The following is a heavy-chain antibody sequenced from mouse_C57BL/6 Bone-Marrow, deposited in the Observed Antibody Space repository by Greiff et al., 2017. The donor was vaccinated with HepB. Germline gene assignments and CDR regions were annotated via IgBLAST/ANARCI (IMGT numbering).Heavy chain of an antibody. D-gene: IGHD2-12*01. CDR2: IRLKSDNYAT. Sequence: EVKLMESGGGLVQPGGSMKLSCVASGFTFSNYWMNWVRQSPEKGLEWVAQIRLKSDNYATHYAESVKGRFTISRDDSKSSVYLQMNNLRAEDTGIYYCTEGGIDDPPDYWGQGTTLTVSS. J-gene: IGHJ2*01. V-gene: IGHV6-3*01. CDR3: TEGGIDDPPDY. CDR1: GFTFSNYW.